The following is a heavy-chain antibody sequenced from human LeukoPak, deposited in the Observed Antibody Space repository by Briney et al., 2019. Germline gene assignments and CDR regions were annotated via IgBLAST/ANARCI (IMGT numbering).Heavy chain of an antibody. V-gene: IGHV1-24*01. CDR2: FDPEDGET. CDR3: AAYYCGGDCYFLDAFDI. Sequence: ASVKVSCKVSGYTLTELSMHWVRQAPGKGLEWMGGFDPEDGETIYAQKFQGRVTMTEDTSTDTAYMEPSSLRSEDTAVYYCAAYYCGGDCYFLDAFDIWGQGTMVTVSS. D-gene: IGHD2-21*01. J-gene: IGHJ3*02. CDR1: GYTLTELS.